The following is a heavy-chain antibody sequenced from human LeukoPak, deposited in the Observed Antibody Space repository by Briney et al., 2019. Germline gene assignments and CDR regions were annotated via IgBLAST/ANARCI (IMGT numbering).Heavy chain of an antibody. V-gene: IGHV4-59*12. D-gene: IGHD3-3*01. J-gene: IGHJ2*01. CDR3: ARDLAGSRFLEWPYWYFDL. Sequence: TPSETLSLTCTVSGGSISSYYWSWIRQPPGKGLEWIGYVYYSGTTNYNPSLKGRVTISVDTSKNQFSLKLSSVTAADTAVYYCARDLAGSRFLEWPYWYFDLWGRGTLVTVSS. CDR1: GGSISSYY. CDR2: VYYSGTT.